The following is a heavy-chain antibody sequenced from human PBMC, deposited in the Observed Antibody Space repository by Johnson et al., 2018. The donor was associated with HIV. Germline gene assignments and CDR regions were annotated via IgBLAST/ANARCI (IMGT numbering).Heavy chain of an antibody. Sequence: VQLVESWGGLVQPGRSLRLSCAASGVTFNSHAMHWVRQAPGKGLECVALISYDGTNKYYANSVKGRFTISRDNSKNTLYLQMNSLRGEDTAVYYCAKDSMGFNWNQFEAFDMWGQGTMVTVSS. CDR1: GVTFNSHA. CDR3: AKDSMGFNWNQFEAFDM. D-gene: IGHD1-20*01. J-gene: IGHJ3*02. CDR2: ISYDGTNK. V-gene: IGHV3-30*04.